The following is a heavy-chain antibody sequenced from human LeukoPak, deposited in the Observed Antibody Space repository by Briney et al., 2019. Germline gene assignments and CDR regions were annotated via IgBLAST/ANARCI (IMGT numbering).Heavy chain of an antibody. CDR2: IIYSGGAT. CDR3: AKDGLYYDGSEHVYYFDS. D-gene: IGHD3-22*01. J-gene: IGHJ4*02. CDR1: GFTFSRSA. V-gene: IGHV3-23*01. Sequence: GGSLRLSCAASGFTFSRSAMTWVRQGPGTGLEFVASIIYSGGATYYADSVKGRFTISRDNSKNTLYLQMNSLKAEDTALYYCAKDGLYYDGSEHVYYFDSWGQGTLVTVSS.